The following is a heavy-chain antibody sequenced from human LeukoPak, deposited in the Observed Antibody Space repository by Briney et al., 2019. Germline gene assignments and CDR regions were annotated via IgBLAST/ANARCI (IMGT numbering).Heavy chain of an antibody. CDR2: IIPIFGTA. Sequence: SVKVSCEASGGTFSSYAISWLRQAPGQGLEWMVGIIPIFGTANYAQKFQGRVTITTDESTSTAYMELSSLRSEDTAVYYCARGERATDQFDYWGQGTLVTISS. CDR1: GGTFSSYA. CDR3: ARGERATDQFDY. J-gene: IGHJ4*02. V-gene: IGHV1-69*05. D-gene: IGHD1-1*01.